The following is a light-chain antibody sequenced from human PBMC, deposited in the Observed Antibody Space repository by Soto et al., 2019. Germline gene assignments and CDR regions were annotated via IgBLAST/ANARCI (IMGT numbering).Light chain of an antibody. V-gene: IGLV2-14*01. CDR2: DVS. CDR3: CSYTTSNTRQIV. Sequence: QSVLTQPASVSGSPGQSITISCTGTSSDVGGYNYVSWYQQHPGKAPKFMIYDVSNRPSGVSNRFSGSKSGNTASLPISGLQAEDEADYYCCSYTTSNTRQIVFGTGTKAPS. CDR1: SSDVGGYNY. J-gene: IGLJ1*01.